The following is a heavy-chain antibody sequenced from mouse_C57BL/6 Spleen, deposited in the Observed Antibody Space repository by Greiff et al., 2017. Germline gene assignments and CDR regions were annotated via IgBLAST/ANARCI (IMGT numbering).Heavy chain of an antibody. CDR3: ARKKLGLYFDY. J-gene: IGHJ2*01. CDR2: INPNNGGT. V-gene: IGHV1-22*01. CDR1: GYTFTDYN. D-gene: IGHD4-1*01. Sequence: VQLQHSGPELVKPGASVKMSCKASGYTFTDYNMHWVKQSHGKSLEWIGYINPNNGGTSYNQKFKGKATLTVNKSSSTAYMERRSRTSEDSAVYYGARKKLGLYFDYWGQGTTLTVSS.